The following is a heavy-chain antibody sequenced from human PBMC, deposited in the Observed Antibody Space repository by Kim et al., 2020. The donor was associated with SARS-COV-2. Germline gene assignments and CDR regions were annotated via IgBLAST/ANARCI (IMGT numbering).Heavy chain of an antibody. J-gene: IGHJ4*02. V-gene: IGHV4-34*01. CDR3: AREGYYYDSSGYPPDY. CDR1: GGSFSGYY. CDR2: INHSGST. Sequence: SETLSLTCAVYGGSFSGYYWSWIRQPPGKGLEWIGEINHSGSTNYNPSLKSRVTISVDTSKNQFSLKLSSVTAADTAVYYCAREGYYYDSSGYPPDYWGQGTLVTVSS. D-gene: IGHD3-22*01.